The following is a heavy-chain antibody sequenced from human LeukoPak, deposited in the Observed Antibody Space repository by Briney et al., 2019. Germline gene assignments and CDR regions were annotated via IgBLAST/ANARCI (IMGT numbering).Heavy chain of an antibody. D-gene: IGHD1-26*01. CDR3: ARDEVGATFDY. CDR1: GFTVSSNY. Sequence: GGSLRLSCAASGFTVSSNYMSWVRQAPGKGLEWVSVIYSGGSTYYADSVKGRFTISRDNSKNTLYLQMNSLRAEDTAVYYCARDEVGATFDYWAREPWSPSPQ. J-gene: IGHJ4*02. CDR2: IYSGGST. V-gene: IGHV3-66*02.